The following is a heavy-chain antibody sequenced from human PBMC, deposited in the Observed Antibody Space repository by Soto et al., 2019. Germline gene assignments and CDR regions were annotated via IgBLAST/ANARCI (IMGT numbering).Heavy chain of an antibody. Sequence: EVQVVESGGGLVQPGGSLRLSCAASGFTFSNHWMTWVRQAPGKGLEWVANIKQDGSEKYYVDSVKGRFTLSRDNAKNSLYLQMNSLRAEDTAVYYCARDSAYCRSTSCYLSYYYYMDVWGKGTTVTVS. D-gene: IGHD2-2*01. CDR2: IKQDGSEK. J-gene: IGHJ6*03. CDR3: ARDSAYCRSTSCYLSYYYYMDV. V-gene: IGHV3-7*01. CDR1: GFTFSNHW.